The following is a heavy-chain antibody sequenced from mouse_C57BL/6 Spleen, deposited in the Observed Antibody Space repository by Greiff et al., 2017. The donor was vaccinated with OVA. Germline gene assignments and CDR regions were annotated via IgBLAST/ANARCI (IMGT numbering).Heavy chain of an antibody. V-gene: IGHV1-26*01. CDR2: INPNNGGT. D-gene: IGHD1-1*01. CDR1: GYTFTDYY. Sequence: VQLQQSGPELVKPGASVKISCKASGYTFTDYYMNWVKQSHGKSLEWIGDINPNNGGTSYNQKFKGKATLTVDKSSSTAYMELRSLTSEDSAVYYCARDYGSSYVFDDWGQGTTLTVSS. CDR3: ARDYGSSYVFDD. J-gene: IGHJ2*01.